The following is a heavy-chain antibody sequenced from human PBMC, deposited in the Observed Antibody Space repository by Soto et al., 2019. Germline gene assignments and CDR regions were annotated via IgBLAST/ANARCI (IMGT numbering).Heavy chain of an antibody. CDR1: GGSISSGGYY. CDR3: ARSMYSRGWRAYYYYGMAV. Sequence: QVQLQESGPGLVKPSQTLSLTCTVSGGSISSGGYYWSWIRQHPGKGLEWIGYIYYSGSTYYNPTLEGRVTISVDTSKNQFTLQLSSVTAADTAVYYCARSMYSRGWRAYYYYGMAVWGQGTTVTVS. J-gene: IGHJ6*02. D-gene: IGHD6-19*01. CDR2: IYYSGST. V-gene: IGHV4-31*03.